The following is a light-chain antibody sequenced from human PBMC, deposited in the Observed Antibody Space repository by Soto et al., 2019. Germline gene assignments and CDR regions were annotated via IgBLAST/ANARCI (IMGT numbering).Light chain of an antibody. CDR3: ATWDDSLNGWV. Sequence: QSVLSQSPSASGTPGQRVTISCSGRTSNIGTNAVNWYHQLPGTAPRLVLYNDNQRPSGVPDRFSGYRSGTSASLAISGLQSEDEADYYCATWDDSLNGWVFGGGTKVTVL. CDR1: TSNIGTNA. CDR2: NDN. J-gene: IGLJ3*02. V-gene: IGLV1-44*01.